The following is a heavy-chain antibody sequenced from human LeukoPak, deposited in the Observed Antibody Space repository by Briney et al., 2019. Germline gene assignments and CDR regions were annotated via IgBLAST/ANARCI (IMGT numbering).Heavy chain of an antibody. CDR2: ISAYNGNT. CDR3: ARIAAAGRGGDYYYYMDV. J-gene: IGHJ6*03. D-gene: IGHD6-13*01. CDR1: GYTFTSYG. Sequence: ASVKVSCKASGYTFTSYGISWVRQAPGQGLEWMGWISAYNGNTNYAQKLQGRVTMTTDTSTSTAYMELSRLRSDDTAVYYCARIAAAGRGGDYYYYMDVWGKGTTVTVSS. V-gene: IGHV1-18*01.